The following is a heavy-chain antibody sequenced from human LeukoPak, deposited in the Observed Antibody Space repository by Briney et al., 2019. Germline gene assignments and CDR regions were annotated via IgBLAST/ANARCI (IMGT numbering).Heavy chain of an antibody. D-gene: IGHD3-9*01. J-gene: IGHJ6*02. V-gene: IGHV4-59*01. CDR3: ARSYSNTGYYYYGMDV. CDR2: IYYSGTS. Sequence: PSETLSLTCTVSGGSISGYYWSWIRQPPGKGLEWIAYIYYSGTSNCNPSLKSRAAISLDTSKNQFSLRMSSVTAADTAVYYCARSYSNTGYYYYGMDVWGQGTPVTVSS. CDR1: GGSISGYY.